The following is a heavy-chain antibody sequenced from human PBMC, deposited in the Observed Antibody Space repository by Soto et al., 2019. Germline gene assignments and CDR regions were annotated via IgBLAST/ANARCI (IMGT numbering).Heavy chain of an antibody. Sequence: GGSLRLSCAASGFTFSSYAMSWVRQAPGKGLEWVSAISGSGGSTYYADSVKGRFTISRDNSKNTLYLQMNSLRAEDTAVYYCAKDRERNYYDSSGYPFDYRGQGTLVTVSS. V-gene: IGHV3-23*01. CDR1: GFTFSSYA. J-gene: IGHJ4*02. CDR2: ISGSGGST. D-gene: IGHD3-22*01. CDR3: AKDRERNYYDSSGYPFDY.